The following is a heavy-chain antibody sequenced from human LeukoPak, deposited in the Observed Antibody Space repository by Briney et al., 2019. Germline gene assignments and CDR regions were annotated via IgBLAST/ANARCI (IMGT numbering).Heavy chain of an antibody. CDR1: GGSISSGGYY. V-gene: IGHV4-31*03. J-gene: IGHJ6*02. Sequence: SETLSLTCTVSGGSISSGGYYWSWIRQHPGKGLEWIGYIYYSGSTYYNPSLKSRVTISVDTSKNQFSLKLSSVTAADTAVYYCARDPLGVTTSKVYYYYYGMDVWGQGTTVTVSS. CDR3: ARDPLGVTTSKVYYYYYGMDV. D-gene: IGHD4-17*01. CDR2: IYYSGST.